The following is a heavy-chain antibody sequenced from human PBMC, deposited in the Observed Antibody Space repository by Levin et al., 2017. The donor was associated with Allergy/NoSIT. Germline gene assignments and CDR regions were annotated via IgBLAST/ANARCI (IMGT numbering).Heavy chain of an antibody. V-gene: IGHV5-10-1*01. CDR1: GYSFTTYW. CDR2: IDPSDSYT. CDR3: ARGEGNPAYGSGSLFDPDY. Sequence: GESLKISCKGSGYSFTTYWISWVRQMPGKGLEWMGRIDPSDSYTNYSPSFQGHVTISADKSISTAYVQWASLKASDTAMYYCARGEGNPAYGSGSLFDPDYWGQGTLVTVSS. J-gene: IGHJ4*02. D-gene: IGHD3-10*01.